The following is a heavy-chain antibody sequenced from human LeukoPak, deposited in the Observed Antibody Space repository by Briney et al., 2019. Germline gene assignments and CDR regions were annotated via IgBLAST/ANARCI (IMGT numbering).Heavy chain of an antibody. Sequence: GASVKVSCKASGYTFTSYGISWVRQAPGQGLEWMGWISAYNGNTNYAQKLQGRVTMTTDTSTSTAYMELRSLRSDDTAVYYCARDPPSSSLDYFDYWGQGTLVTVSS. D-gene: IGHD6-13*01. CDR1: GYTFTSYG. J-gene: IGHJ4*02. CDR2: ISAYNGNT. V-gene: IGHV1-18*01. CDR3: ARDPPSSSLDYFDY.